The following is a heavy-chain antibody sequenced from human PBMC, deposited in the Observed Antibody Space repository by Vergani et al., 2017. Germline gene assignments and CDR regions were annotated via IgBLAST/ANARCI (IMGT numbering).Heavy chain of an antibody. CDR3: VKEKIDLGSYFFDS. D-gene: IGHD2/OR15-2a*01. CDR2: IWYDGSNK. CDR1: GFTFSSYS. J-gene: IGHJ4*01. V-gene: IGHV3-33*06. Sequence: QVQLVESGGGVVQTGRSLRLSCAASGFTFSSYSMHWVRQAPGKGLEWVAVIWYDGSNKYYADSVKGRFTISRDNSKTTLYLQMNSLRAEDTAVYYCVKEKIDLGSYFFDSWGHGILVTVSS.